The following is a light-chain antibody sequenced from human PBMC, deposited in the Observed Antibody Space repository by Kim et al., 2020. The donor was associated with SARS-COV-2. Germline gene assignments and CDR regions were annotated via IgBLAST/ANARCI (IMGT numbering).Light chain of an antibody. V-gene: IGLV2-8*01. Sequence: GQSVTISCTGTSNNVGGYTYVSCYQHPPGTAPHLMIYEVSKRPAGPHDRSSGSKSGNTASLTGAGLQAEDEDDYYCSSYAGSNNYVFGTGTKVTVL. J-gene: IGLJ1*01. CDR1: SNNVGGYTY. CDR2: EVS. CDR3: SSYAGSNNYV.